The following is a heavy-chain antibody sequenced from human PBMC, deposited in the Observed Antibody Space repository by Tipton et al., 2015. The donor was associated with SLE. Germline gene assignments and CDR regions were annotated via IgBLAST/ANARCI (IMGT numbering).Heavy chain of an antibody. CDR2: IYYSGST. CDR1: GGSFSGYY. V-gene: IGHV4-34*01. D-gene: IGHD3-3*01. CDR3: ATWRGYDFWTGYSPYYFDY. Sequence: LSCAVYGGSFSGYYWSWIRQPPGKGLEWIGSIYYSGSTYYNPSLKSRVTISVDTSKNQFSLKLSSVTAADTAVYYCATWRGYDFWTGYSPYYFDYWGQGTLVTVSS. J-gene: IGHJ4*02.